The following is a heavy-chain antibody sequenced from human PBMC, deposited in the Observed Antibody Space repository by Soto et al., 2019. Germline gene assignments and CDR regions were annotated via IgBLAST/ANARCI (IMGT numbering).Heavy chain of an antibody. V-gene: IGHV4-31*03. Sequence: QVQLQESGPGLVKPSQTLSLTCTVSGGSISSGGYYWSWIRQHPGKGLEWIGYIYYSGSTYYNPSLVSRVTISVDTSKNQFSLKLSSVTAADTAVYYCARVVNVTITLGARWYFDLWGRGTLVTVSS. D-gene: IGHD3-16*01. CDR2: IYYSGST. J-gene: IGHJ2*01. CDR1: GGSISSGGYY. CDR3: ARVVNVTITLGARWYFDL.